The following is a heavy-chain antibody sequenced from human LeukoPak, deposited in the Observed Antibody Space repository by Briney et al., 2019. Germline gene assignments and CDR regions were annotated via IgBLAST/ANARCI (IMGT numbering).Heavy chain of an antibody. Sequence: GGSLRLFCAASGFTFNNYAMNWVRQAPGKGLEWVSVISGSGGTTYYADSVKGRFTISRDSSKNTLYLQMNSLRAEDTAVYYCAKVSGGGLYYDGMDVWGRGTTVTVSS. CDR2: ISGSGGTT. D-gene: IGHD1-14*01. V-gene: IGHV3-23*01. CDR3: AKVSGGGLYYDGMDV. J-gene: IGHJ6*02. CDR1: GFTFNNYA.